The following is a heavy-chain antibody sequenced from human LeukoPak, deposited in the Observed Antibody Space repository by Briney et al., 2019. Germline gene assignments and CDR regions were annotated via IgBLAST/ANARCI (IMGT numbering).Heavy chain of an antibody. J-gene: IGHJ6*03. V-gene: IGHV4-59*01. CDR2: IYYSGST. CDR3: ARGGYYMDV. Sequence: SQTLSLTYTVSGASITTYYCSWIRQPPGKGLEWLGYIYYSGSTNYNPSLKSRVTISLDTSKNQFSLKLSSVTAADTAVYYCARGGYYMDVWGKGTTVTVSS. CDR1: GASITTYY.